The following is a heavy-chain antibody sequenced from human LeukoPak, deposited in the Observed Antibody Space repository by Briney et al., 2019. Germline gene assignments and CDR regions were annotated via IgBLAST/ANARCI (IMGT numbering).Heavy chain of an antibody. Sequence: GGSLRLSYAASGFTFSNYAMSWVRQAPGKGLEWVSAIIGSGGTTYYTNSVKGRFTISRDNSKNTLYLQMNSLRAEDTAVYYCAKGTRSSPNDAADIWGQGTMVTVSS. V-gene: IGHV3-23*01. D-gene: IGHD1-26*01. CDR2: IIGSGGTT. J-gene: IGHJ3*02. CDR3: AKGTRSSPNDAADI. CDR1: GFTFSNYA.